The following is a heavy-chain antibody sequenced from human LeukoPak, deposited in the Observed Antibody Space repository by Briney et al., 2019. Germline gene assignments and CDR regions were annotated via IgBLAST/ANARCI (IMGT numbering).Heavy chain of an antibody. Sequence: ASVKVSCKASGYTFTSYDINWVRQATGQGLEWMGWMNPNSGNTGYAQKFQGRVTMTRNTSISTAYMELSSLRSEDTAVYYCARVAVGYCSSTSCYYYGMDVWGQGTTVTVSS. D-gene: IGHD2-2*01. V-gene: IGHV1-8*01. CDR1: GYTFTSYD. CDR2: MNPNSGNT. CDR3: ARVAVGYCSSTSCYYYGMDV. J-gene: IGHJ6*02.